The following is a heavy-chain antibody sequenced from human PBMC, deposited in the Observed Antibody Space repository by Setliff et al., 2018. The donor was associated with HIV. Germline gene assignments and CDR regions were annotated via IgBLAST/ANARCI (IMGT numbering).Heavy chain of an antibody. CDR1: GFPFSDYY. V-gene: IGHV3-11*01. CDR2: ISDSGSTQ. CDR3: ARTVVVPAASFDC. Sequence: GGSLRLSCAASGFPFSDYYMSWIRQSPGKGLEWVSYISDSGSTQSYADSVKGRFTISRDNSKNTLYLQMNSLRAEDTALYYCARTVVVPAASFDCWGQGTLVTVSS. J-gene: IGHJ4*02. D-gene: IGHD2-2*01.